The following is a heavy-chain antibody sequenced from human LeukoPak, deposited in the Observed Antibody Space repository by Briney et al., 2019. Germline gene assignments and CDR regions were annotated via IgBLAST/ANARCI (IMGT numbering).Heavy chain of an antibody. Sequence: GGSLRLSCAASGFTFSSYAMSWVRQAPGKGLEWVSSIGGSGGSTYYADSVKGRFTISRDNSKNTLYLQMNSLRAEDTAVYYCARDGAGEILDYWGQGTLVTVSS. CDR2: IGGSGGST. V-gene: IGHV3-23*01. CDR3: ARDGAGEILDY. J-gene: IGHJ4*02. CDR1: GFTFSSYA. D-gene: IGHD3-10*01.